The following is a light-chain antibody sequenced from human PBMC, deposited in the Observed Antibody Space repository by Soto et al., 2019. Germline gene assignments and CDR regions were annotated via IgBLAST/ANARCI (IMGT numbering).Light chain of an antibody. J-gene: IGKJ4*01. CDR3: QQYIDWPRT. CDR1: QSVSSSY. V-gene: IGKV3-20*01. Sequence: EIVLTQSPGTLSLSPGERATLSCRASQSVSSSYLAWYQQKPGQAPRLLIYGASSRATGIPDRFSGSGSGTDFTLTISSLQSEDSAVYFCQQYIDWPRTFGGGTRVDIK. CDR2: GAS.